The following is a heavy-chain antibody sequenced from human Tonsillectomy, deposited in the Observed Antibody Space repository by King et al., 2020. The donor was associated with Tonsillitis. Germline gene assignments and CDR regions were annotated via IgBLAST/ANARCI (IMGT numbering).Heavy chain of an antibody. D-gene: IGHD2-21*02. CDR1: GFTFSSYS. V-gene: IGHV3-21*01. CDR2: ISSSSSYI. J-gene: IGHJ6*02. CDR3: ARSEDLGYIVVVTAPCMDV. Sequence: VQLVESGGGLVKPGGSLRLSCAASGFTFSSYSMNWVRQAPGKGLEWVSSISSSSSYIYYADSVKGRFTISRDNAKNSLYLQMNSLRAEDTAVYYCARSEDLGYIVVVTAPCMDVWGQGTTVTVSS.